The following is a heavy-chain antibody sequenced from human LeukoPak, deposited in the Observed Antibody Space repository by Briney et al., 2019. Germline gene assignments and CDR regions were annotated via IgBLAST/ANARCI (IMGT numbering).Heavy chain of an antibody. CDR3: ARGRWLPAYYFDY. CDR2: INHSGST. V-gene: IGHV4-34*01. CDR1: GGSFSGYY. Sequence: SETLSLTCAVYGGSFSGYYWSWIRQPPGKGLEWIGGINHSGSTNYNPSLKSRVTISVDTSKNQFSLKLSSVTAADTAVYYCARGRWLPAYYFDYWGQGTLVTVSS. J-gene: IGHJ4*02. D-gene: IGHD5-24*01.